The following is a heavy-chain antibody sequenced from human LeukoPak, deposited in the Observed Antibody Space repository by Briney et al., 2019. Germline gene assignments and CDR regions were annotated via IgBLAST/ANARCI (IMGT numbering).Heavy chain of an antibody. CDR3: ARHNAPRRVGFDF. CDR1: GDSVRNDFYY. J-gene: IGHJ4*02. CDR2: LSHAGNT. Sequence: PSETLSLTRSVSGDSVRNDFYYWGWIRQPQGKGLEWVACLSHAGNTWYNPSLESRISISVDTSKNQFSLKFSSVTAADTALYWCARHNAPRRVGFDFWGQGILVTVSS. D-gene: IGHD2-2*01. V-gene: IGHV4-39*01.